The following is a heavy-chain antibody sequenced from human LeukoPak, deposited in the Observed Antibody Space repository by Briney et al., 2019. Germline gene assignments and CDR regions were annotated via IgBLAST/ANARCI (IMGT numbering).Heavy chain of an antibody. D-gene: IGHD2-2*01. CDR2: ISSSSSYI. CDR1: GFTFSSYS. J-gene: IGHJ4*02. V-gene: IGHV3-21*01. Sequence: KPGGSLRLSCAASGFTFSSYSMNWVRQAPGKGLEWVSSISSSSSYIYYADSVKGRFTISRDNAKNSLYLQMNSLRAEDTAVYYCARAPYCSSTSRHIFDYWGQGTLVTVSS. CDR3: ARAPYCSSTSRHIFDY.